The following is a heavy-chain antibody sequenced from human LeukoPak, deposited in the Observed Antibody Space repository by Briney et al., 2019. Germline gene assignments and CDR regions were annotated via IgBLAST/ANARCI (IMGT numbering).Heavy chain of an antibody. J-gene: IGHJ3*02. CDR2: FDPEDGEI. V-gene: IGHV1-24*01. D-gene: IGHD1-26*01. CDR1: GYTLSELS. CDR3: ARDSGSYYPYGAFDI. Sequence: ASVKVSCKVSGYTLSELSMHWVRQAPGKGLQWMGGFDPEDGEIIYAQKFQGRITMTTDTSTSTAYMELRSLRSDDTAVYYCARDSGSYYPYGAFDIWGQGTMVTVSS.